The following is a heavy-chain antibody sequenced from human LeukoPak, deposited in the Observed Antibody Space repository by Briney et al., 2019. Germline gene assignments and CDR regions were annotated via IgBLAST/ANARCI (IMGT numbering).Heavy chain of an antibody. CDR1: GYTFTSYG. J-gene: IGHJ4*02. D-gene: IGHD1-1*01. Sequence: ASVKVSCKAFGYTFTSYGISWVRQAPGQGLEWMGWISAYNGNTNYAQKLQGRVTMPTDTSTSTAYMEMRSLRSDDTAVYYCARDRDNWNDGGFDYWGQGTLVTVSS. CDR3: ARDRDNWNDGGFDY. CDR2: ISAYNGNT. V-gene: IGHV1-18*01.